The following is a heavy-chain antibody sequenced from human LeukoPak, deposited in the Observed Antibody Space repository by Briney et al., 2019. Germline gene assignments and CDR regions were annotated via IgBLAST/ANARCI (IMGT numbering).Heavy chain of an antibody. V-gene: IGHV3-23*01. D-gene: IGHD3-10*01. CDR2: IYESGGTT. J-gene: IGHJ4*02. CDR3: ARARPTMVSPFDY. CDR1: GFTFRSHA. Sequence: GGSLRLSCVGSGFTFRSHAMSWVRQAPEKGLEFVSGIYESGGTTYYADSVKGRFSISRDNSKNTLYLQMDSLRGEDTAVYYCARARPTMVSPFDYWGQGTLVTVSS.